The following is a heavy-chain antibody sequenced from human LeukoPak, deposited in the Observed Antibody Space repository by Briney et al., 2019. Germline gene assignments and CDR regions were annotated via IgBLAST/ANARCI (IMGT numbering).Heavy chain of an antibody. V-gene: IGHV5-51*01. Sequence: GESLKISCKGSGYSFTSYWIGWVRQMPGKGLEWMGIIYPGDSDTRYSPSFQGQVTISADKSISTAYLQWSSLKASDTAMYYCARQYGSITMVRGEVDYWGQGTLVTVSS. J-gene: IGHJ4*02. CDR3: ARQYGSITMVRGEVDY. CDR1: GYSFTSYW. CDR2: IYPGDSDT. D-gene: IGHD3-10*01.